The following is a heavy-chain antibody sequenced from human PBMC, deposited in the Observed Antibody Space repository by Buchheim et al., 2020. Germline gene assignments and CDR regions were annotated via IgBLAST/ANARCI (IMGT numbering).Heavy chain of an antibody. CDR3: ARDLVSSGYYYYYYGMDV. D-gene: IGHD5/OR15-5a*01. CDR1: GFTFSSYE. Sequence: EVQLVESGGGLVQPGGSLRLSCAASGFTFSSYEMNWVRQAPGKGLEWVSYISSSGSTIYYADSVKGRFTISRDNAKNPLYLQMNSLRAEDTAVYYCARDLVSSGYYYYYYGMDVWGQGTT. V-gene: IGHV3-48*03. J-gene: IGHJ6*02. CDR2: ISSSGSTI.